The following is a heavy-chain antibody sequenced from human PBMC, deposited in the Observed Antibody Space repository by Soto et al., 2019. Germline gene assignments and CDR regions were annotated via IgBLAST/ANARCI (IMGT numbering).Heavy chain of an antibody. D-gene: IGHD5-18*01. Sequence: GASVKVSCKASGYTFTSYGISWVRQAPGQGLEWMGWISAYNGNTNYAQKLQGRATMTTDTSTSTAYMELRSLRSDDTAVYYCARDPGYSYGLEWFDPWGQGTLVTVSS. CDR2: ISAYNGNT. CDR3: ARDPGYSYGLEWFDP. J-gene: IGHJ5*02. V-gene: IGHV1-18*01. CDR1: GYTFTSYG.